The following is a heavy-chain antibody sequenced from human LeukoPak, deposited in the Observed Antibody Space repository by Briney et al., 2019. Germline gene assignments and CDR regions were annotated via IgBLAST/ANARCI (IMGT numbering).Heavy chain of an antibody. D-gene: IGHD3-22*01. CDR3: ARADSIGYYLNSDAFDI. CDR2: IYSGGST. Sequence: GGSLRLSCAASGFTVSSNYMSWVRQAPGKGLEWVSVIYSGGSTYYADSVKGRFTISRHNSKNTLYIQMNSLRAEDTAVYYCARADSIGYYLNSDAFDIWGQGTMVTVSS. J-gene: IGHJ3*02. V-gene: IGHV3-53*01. CDR1: GFTVSSNY.